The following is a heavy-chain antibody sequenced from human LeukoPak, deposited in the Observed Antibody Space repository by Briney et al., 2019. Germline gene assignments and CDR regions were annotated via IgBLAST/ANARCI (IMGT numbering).Heavy chain of an antibody. J-gene: IGHJ6*03. D-gene: IGHD3-22*01. Sequence: GGSLRLSCAASGFTFSRYAMNWVRPAPGKGLAGVSRINGNGGSTYSEDYVKGRFTISRDTSKNTLYLQMNSLRAEDTAVYYCAKGSYDSSGHYPIYMDVWGKGTTVTVSS. V-gene: IGHV3-23*01. CDR1: GFTFSRYA. CDR3: AKGSYDSSGHYPIYMDV. CDR2: INGNGGST.